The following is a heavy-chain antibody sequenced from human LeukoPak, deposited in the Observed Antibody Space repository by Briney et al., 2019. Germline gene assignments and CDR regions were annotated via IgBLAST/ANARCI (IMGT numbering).Heavy chain of an antibody. CDR3: ARGPINYGSSSDYYYYYYMDV. Sequence: SVKVSCKASGGTFSSYAISWVRQAPGQGLEWMGGIIPIFGTANYAQKFQGRVTITTDESTSTAYMELCSLRSEDTAVYYCARGPINYGSSSDYYYYYYMDVWGKGTTVTVSS. CDR1: GGTFSSYA. V-gene: IGHV1-69*05. CDR2: IIPIFGTA. J-gene: IGHJ6*03. D-gene: IGHD4-11*01.